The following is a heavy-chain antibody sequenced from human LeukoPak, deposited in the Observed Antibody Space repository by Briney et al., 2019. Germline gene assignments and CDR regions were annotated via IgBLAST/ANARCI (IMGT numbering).Heavy chain of an antibody. J-gene: IGHJ6*02. D-gene: IGHD3-10*01. CDR2: ISYDGSNK. CDR1: GVTFSSYA. CDR3: ARDKGSYYGSGSPYGMDV. Sequence: PGGSLRLSCAASGVTFSSYAMSWVRQAPGKGLEWVAVISYDGSNKYYADSVKGRFTISRDNSKNTLYLQMNSLRAEDTAVYYCARDKGSYYGSGSPYGMDVWGQGTTVTVSS. V-gene: IGHV3-30*04.